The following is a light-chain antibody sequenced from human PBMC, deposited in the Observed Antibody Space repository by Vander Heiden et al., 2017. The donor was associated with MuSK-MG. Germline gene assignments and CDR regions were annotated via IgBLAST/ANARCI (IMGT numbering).Light chain of an antibody. CDR1: QSISSY. Sequence: DIQLTQSPSSLSASVGDRVTITCRASQSISSYLNWYQQKPGKAPKLLIYAASSLQSGVTSRCSGSGAGTDVTLTISSRQQEDVATYYCQQRYSNAPVYTFGQGTKLEIK. V-gene: IGKV1-39*01. J-gene: IGKJ2*01. CDR3: QQRYSNAPVYT. CDR2: AAS.